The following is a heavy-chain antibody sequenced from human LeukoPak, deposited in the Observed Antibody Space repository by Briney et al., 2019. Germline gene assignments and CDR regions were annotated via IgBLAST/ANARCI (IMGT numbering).Heavy chain of an antibody. Sequence: GGSLRLSCVASGFSFTTHAMGWVRQAPGKGLEWVSHISGSGGSTKYSGSVKGRFTISRDNAKNSLYLQMNSLRAEDTAVYYCASDKAVPYAFDIWGQGTMVTVSS. CDR1: GFSFTTHA. CDR3: ASDKAVPYAFDI. V-gene: IGHV3-23*01. D-gene: IGHD6-19*01. CDR2: ISGSGGST. J-gene: IGHJ3*02.